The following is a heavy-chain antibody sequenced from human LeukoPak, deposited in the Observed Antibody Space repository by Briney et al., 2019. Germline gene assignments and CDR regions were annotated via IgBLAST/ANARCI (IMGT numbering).Heavy chain of an antibody. V-gene: IGHV1-2*02. CDR2: INPNSGGT. Sequence: ASVKVSCKASGYTFTGYYMHWVRQAPGQGLEWMGWINPNSGGTNYAQKFQGRVTMTRDTSISTTYMELSRLRSDDTAVYYCARGESTIYGFWSGYCKWGQGTLVTVSS. CDR1: GYTFTGYY. CDR3: ARGESTIYGFWSGYCK. D-gene: IGHD3-3*01. J-gene: IGHJ4*02.